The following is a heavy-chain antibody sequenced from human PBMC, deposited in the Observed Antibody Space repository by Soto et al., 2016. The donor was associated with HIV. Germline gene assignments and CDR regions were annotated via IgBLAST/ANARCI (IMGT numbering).Heavy chain of an antibody. D-gene: IGHD4-4*01. CDR1: GFTFRNYG. CDR3: ARDDYSNQGGFYYYYYMDV. J-gene: IGHJ6*03. Sequence: EVQLVESGGGVVQPGMSLRLSCEVSGFTFRNYGMHWVRQAPGKGLEWVSSISSSSSYIYYADSVKGRFTISRDNAKNSLYLQMNSLRAEDTAVYYCARDDYSNQGGFYYYYYMDVWGKGTTVTVSS. CDR2: ISSSSSYI. V-gene: IGHV3-21*01.